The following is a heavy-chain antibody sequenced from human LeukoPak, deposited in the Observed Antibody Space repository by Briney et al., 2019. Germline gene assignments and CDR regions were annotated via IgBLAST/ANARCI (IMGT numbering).Heavy chain of an antibody. CDR2: IYPSGST. CDR3: ARENSGSYRVFDY. D-gene: IGHD1-26*01. V-gene: IGHV4-4*07. J-gene: IGHJ4*02. CDR1: GGSISSYY. Sequence: SETLSLTCTVPGGSISSYYWTWSRQPAGKGLEWIGRIYPSGSTNYNPSLKSRVTMSVDTSKNQFSLKLSSVTAADTAVYYCARENSGSYRVFDYWGQGTLVTVS.